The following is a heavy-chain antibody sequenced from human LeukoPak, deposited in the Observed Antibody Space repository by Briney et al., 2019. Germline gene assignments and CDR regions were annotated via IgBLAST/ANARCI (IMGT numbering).Heavy chain of an antibody. J-gene: IGHJ4*02. V-gene: IGHV3-23*01. CDR2: ISGSGGST. CDR3: AIAYCRDGSCYSNSVPY. D-gene: IGHD2-15*01. CDR1: GFTFSSYA. Sequence: PGGSLRLSCAASGFTFSSYAMSWVRQAPGKGLEWVSAISGSGGSTYYADSVKGRFTISRDNSKNTLYLQMNSLRAEDTAAYYCAIAYCRDGSCYSNSVPYWGQGTLVTVSS.